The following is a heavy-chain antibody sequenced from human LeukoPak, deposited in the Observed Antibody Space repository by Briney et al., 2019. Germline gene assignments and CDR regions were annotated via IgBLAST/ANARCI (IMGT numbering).Heavy chain of an antibody. J-gene: IGHJ4*02. Sequence: GGSLRLSCVASGFSFSKFRLSWVRQAPGKGLEWVAYIKQDGGDKYYVDSIKGRFTISGDNAKNSLYLQMNSLRAEDTAVYYCAKDWRVGAPAVFDTWGQGTLVPVSS. V-gene: IGHV3-7*01. CDR1: GFSFSKFR. CDR3: AKDWRVGAPAVFDT. CDR2: IKQDGGDK.